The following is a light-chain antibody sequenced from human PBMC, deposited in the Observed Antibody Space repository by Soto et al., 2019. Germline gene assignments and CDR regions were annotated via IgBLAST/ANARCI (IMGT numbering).Light chain of an antibody. CDR2: AAS. CDR3: HQSYSTPDT. V-gene: IGKV1-39*01. CDR1: QTISSS. J-gene: IGKJ3*01. Sequence: DIQMTQSPSSLSASVGDRVTITCRASQTISSSLNWYQQKPGKAPKLLIYAASSLQRGVPSRFSGSASGTDFTLTISSLQPEDFATYYCHQSYSTPDTFGPGTKVDIK.